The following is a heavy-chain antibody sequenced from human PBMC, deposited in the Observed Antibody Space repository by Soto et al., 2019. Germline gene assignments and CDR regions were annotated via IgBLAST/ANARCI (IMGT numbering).Heavy chain of an antibody. Sequence: ASETLSLTCAVSGGSISSGGYCWSWIRQPPGKGLEWIGYIYHSGSTYYNPSLKSRVTISVDRSKNQFSLKLSSVTAADTAVYYCARGGYSATIGRCYYGMDVWGQGTTVTVSS. CDR2: IYHSGST. V-gene: IGHV4-30-2*01. J-gene: IGHJ6*02. D-gene: IGHD5-12*01. CDR3: ARGGYSATIGRCYYGMDV. CDR1: GGSISSGGYC.